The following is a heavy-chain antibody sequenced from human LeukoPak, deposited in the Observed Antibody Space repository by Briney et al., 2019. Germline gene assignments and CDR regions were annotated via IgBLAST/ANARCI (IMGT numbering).Heavy chain of an antibody. J-gene: IGHJ4*02. D-gene: IGHD5-24*01. CDR3: AGTDGYNHFDY. Sequence: SVTVSCQASGGTFSSYAIRWVRQAPGQGLEWMGRIIPILGIANYAQKFQGRVTITADKSTSTAYMELSSLRSEDTAVYYCAGTDGYNHFDYWGQGTLVTVSS. CDR2: IIPILGIA. CDR1: GGTFSSYA. V-gene: IGHV1-69*04.